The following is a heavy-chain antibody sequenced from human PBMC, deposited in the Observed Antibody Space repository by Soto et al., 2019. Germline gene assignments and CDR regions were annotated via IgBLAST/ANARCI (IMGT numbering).Heavy chain of an antibody. V-gene: IGHV1-24*01. Sequence: ASVKVSCKVSGYTLTELSMHWVRQAPGNGLEWMGGFDPEDGETIYAQKFQGRVTMTEDTSTDTAYMGLSSLRSEDTAVYYCATAPRITMIVVVTPSFDYWGQGTLVTVSS. CDR1: GYTLTELS. CDR2: FDPEDGET. D-gene: IGHD3-22*01. CDR3: ATAPRITMIVVVTPSFDY. J-gene: IGHJ4*02.